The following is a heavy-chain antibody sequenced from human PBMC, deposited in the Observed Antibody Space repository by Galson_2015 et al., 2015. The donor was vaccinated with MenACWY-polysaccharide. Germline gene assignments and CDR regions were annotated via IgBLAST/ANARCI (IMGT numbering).Heavy chain of an antibody. Sequence: SVKVSCKASGYTFTNYGISWVRQAPGHGLEWMGWISAYTNNTKYAQKLQGRVTMTTDTSTRTAYMELRSLRSDDTAVYFCVRAGRNCYELMLEFDFWGQGTLLTVSS. J-gene: IGHJ4*02. D-gene: IGHD2-15*01. CDR1: GYTFTNYG. CDR3: VRAGRNCYELMLEFDF. CDR2: ISAYTNNT. V-gene: IGHV1-18*01.